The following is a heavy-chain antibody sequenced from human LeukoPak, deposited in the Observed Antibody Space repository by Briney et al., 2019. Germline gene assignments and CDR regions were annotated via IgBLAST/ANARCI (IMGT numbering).Heavy chain of an antibody. CDR3: ARSPSSGWHYFGY. V-gene: IGHV4-34*01. J-gene: IGHJ4*02. CDR2: INHSGST. CDR1: GGSFSGYY. Sequence: PSETLSLTCAVYGGSFSGYYWSWIRQPPGKGLEWIGEINHSGSTNYNPSLKSRVTISVDTSKNQFSLKLSSVTAADTAVYYCARSPSSGWHYFGYWGQGTLVTVSS. D-gene: IGHD6-19*01.